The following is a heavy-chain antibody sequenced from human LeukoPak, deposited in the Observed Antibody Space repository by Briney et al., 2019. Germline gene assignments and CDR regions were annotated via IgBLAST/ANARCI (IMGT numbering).Heavy chain of an antibody. CDR2: ISYDGSNK. CDR3: TREVSGSLYFDY. CDR1: GFTFSSYA. V-gene: IGHV3-30-3*01. Sequence: GGSLRLSCAASGFTFSSYAMHWVRQAPGKGLEWVAVISYDGSNKYYADSVEGRFTISRDNAKNTLYLQMNSLRAEDTAVYYCTREVSGSLYFDYWGQGTLVTVSS. J-gene: IGHJ4*02. D-gene: IGHD1-26*01.